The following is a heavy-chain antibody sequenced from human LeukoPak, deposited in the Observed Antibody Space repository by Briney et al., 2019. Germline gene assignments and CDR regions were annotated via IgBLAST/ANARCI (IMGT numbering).Heavy chain of an antibody. D-gene: IGHD3-10*01. CDR1: GGSISSGSYY. CDR3: ARIAVRGVISRYYYMDV. V-gene: IGHV4-61*02. Sequence: SQTLSLTCTVSGGSISSGSYYWSWIRQPAGKGLEWIGRIYTSGSTNYNPSLKSRVTISVDTSKNQFSLKLSSVTAADTAVYYCARIAVRGVISRYYYMDVWGKGTTVTVSS. CDR2: IYTSGST. J-gene: IGHJ6*03.